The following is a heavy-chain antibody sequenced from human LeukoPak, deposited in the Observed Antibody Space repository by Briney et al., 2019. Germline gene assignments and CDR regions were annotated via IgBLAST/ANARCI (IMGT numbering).Heavy chain of an antibody. Sequence: GGSLRLSCAASRFPLSRSAMSWVRQAPGKGLEWVSNISGSGSGGSTYYADSVKGRFAISKDNSNNMLYMKMHRLRAEDTVVYYCAKSGYNRFDYWGQGTLVTVSS. V-gene: IGHV3-23*01. CDR3: AKSGYNRFDY. J-gene: IGHJ4*02. D-gene: IGHD5-24*01. CDR2: ISGSGSGGST. CDR1: RFPLSRSA.